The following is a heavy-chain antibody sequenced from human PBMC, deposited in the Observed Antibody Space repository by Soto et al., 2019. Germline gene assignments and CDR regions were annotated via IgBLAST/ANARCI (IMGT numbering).Heavy chain of an antibody. D-gene: IGHD3-3*01. Sequence: NPSETLSLTCAVYGGSFSGYYWSWIRQPPGKGLEWIGEINHSGSTNYNPSLKSRVTISVDTSKNQFSLKLSSVTAADTAVYYCARGSHVLRFLEWLGCKQFDYWGQGTPVTVSS. CDR3: ARGSHVLRFLEWLGCKQFDY. CDR2: INHSGST. J-gene: IGHJ4*02. CDR1: GGSFSGYY. V-gene: IGHV4-34*01.